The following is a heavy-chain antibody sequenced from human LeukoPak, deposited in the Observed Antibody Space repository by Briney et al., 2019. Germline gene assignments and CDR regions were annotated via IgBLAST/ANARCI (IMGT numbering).Heavy chain of an antibody. D-gene: IGHD2-15*01. CDR1: GGTFSSYA. Sequence: GASVKVSCKASGGTFSSYAISWVRQAPGQGLEWMGGIIPIFGTANYAQKFQGRVTTTADESTSTAYMELSSLRSEDTAVYYCAREWGYCSGGSCYWRTFDYWGQGTLVTVSS. CDR3: AREWGYCSGGSCYWRTFDY. CDR2: IIPIFGTA. J-gene: IGHJ4*02. V-gene: IGHV1-69*13.